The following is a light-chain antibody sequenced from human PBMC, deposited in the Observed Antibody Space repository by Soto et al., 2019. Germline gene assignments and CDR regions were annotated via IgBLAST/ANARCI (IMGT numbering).Light chain of an antibody. CDR1: SNYFCVYYY. V-gene: IGLV2-14*01. CDR3: SEYTTSSTYV. J-gene: IGLJ1*01. Sequence: ASVTGSPGGSLTICFMGTSNYFCVYYYVSWYQQHPGKAPKLMIYDVSIRLSGFSNRFSGSKSGNTASLTISGLQADDEDDSYCSEYTTSSTYVFGPGTKVTVL. CDR2: DVS.